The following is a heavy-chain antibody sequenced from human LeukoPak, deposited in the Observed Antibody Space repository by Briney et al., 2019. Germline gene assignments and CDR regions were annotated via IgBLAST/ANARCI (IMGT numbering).Heavy chain of an antibody. Sequence: SQTLSLTCAISGDSVSSNSAAWNWIRQSPSRGLEWLGRTYYRSKWYNDYAASVKSRITINPDTSKNQFSLQLNSVTPDDTAVYYCTRGGSGMTVALFDNWGQGTLVTVSS. V-gene: IGHV6-1*01. CDR1: GDSVSSNSAA. J-gene: IGHJ4*02. D-gene: IGHD2-21*02. CDR2: TYYRSKWYN. CDR3: TRGGSGMTVALFDN.